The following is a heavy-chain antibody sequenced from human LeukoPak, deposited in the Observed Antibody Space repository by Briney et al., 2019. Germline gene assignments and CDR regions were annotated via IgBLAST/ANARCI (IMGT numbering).Heavy chain of an antibody. J-gene: IGHJ6*02. V-gene: IGHV1-24*01. D-gene: IGHD5-12*01. CDR1: VGTLIQFS. CDR2: FDPEDGET. Sequence: ASVTVSFMVSVGTLIQFSMHWVRPSPGKGLEWMGGFDPEDGETIYAQKFQGRLTMTEDTSTDTAYMELRSLRLEDTAVYYCATDGYSGYDSYGMDVWGPGTTVIVSS. CDR3: ATDGYSGYDSYGMDV.